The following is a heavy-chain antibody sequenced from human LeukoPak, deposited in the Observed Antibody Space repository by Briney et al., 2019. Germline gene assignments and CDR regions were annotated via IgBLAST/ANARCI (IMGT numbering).Heavy chain of an antibody. V-gene: IGHV4-59*01. CDR2: IYYSGST. D-gene: IGHD5-18*01. Sequence: SGTLSLTCTVSGGSISSYYWSWIRQPPGKGLEWIGHIYYSGSTNYNPSLKSRVTISIDTSKNQFSLRLSSVTAADTAVYYCARGAAGYSYGWGQGTLVTVSS. CDR3: ARGAAGYSYG. CDR1: GGSISSYY. J-gene: IGHJ4*02.